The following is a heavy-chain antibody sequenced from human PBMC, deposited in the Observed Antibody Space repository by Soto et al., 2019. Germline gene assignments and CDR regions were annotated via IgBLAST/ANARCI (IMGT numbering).Heavy chain of an antibody. D-gene: IGHD3-10*01. CDR2: MNPNSGNT. Sequence: GASVKVSCKASGYTFTSYDINWMRQATGQGLEWMGWMNPNSGNTGYAQKFQGRVIMTRNTSISTAYMELSSLRCEDTAVYYCVRGGGFVPFDPWGQGTLVTVSS. J-gene: IGHJ5*02. V-gene: IGHV1-8*01. CDR1: GYTFTSYD. CDR3: VRGGGFVPFDP.